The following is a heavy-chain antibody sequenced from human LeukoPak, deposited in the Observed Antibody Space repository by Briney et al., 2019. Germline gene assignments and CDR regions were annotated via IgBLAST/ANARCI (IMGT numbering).Heavy chain of an antibody. CDR1: GFTFSSYA. CDR3: VKEGEYCSGGRCYDY. D-gene: IGHD2-15*01. CDR2: ISSNGGST. V-gene: IGHV3-64D*06. Sequence: AGRSLRLSCSASGFTFSSYAMHWVRQAPGKGLEYVSAISSNGGSTYYADSVKGRFTISRDNSKNTLYLQMSSLRAEDTAVYYCVKEGEYCSGGRCYDYWGQGTLVTVSS. J-gene: IGHJ4*02.